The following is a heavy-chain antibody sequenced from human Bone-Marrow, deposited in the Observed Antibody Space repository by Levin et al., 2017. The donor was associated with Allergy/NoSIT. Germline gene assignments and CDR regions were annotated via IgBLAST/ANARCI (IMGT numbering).Heavy chain of an antibody. CDR3: ARVWEAAEHVDY. V-gene: IGHV3-23*01. CDR2: ITTSGAAT. J-gene: IGHJ4*02. D-gene: IGHD1-26*01. Sequence: TGGSLRLSCAASGFTFSKYVMSWVRQAPGRGLECVATITTSGAATYYGDSVRGRFTITRDNSKRTLFLQMKGLRAEDTAVYFCARVWEAAEHVDYGGQGPRVTVSS. CDR1: GFTFSKYV.